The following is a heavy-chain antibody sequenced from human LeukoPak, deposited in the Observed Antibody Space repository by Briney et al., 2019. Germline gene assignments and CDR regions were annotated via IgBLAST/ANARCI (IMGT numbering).Heavy chain of an antibody. CDR2: ISGSGGST. J-gene: IGHJ4*02. D-gene: IGHD5-12*01. CDR3: AKTPVATIGHFDY. CDR1: GFTFSSYA. V-gene: IGHV3-23*01. Sequence: HPGGSLRLSCAASGFTFSSYAMSWVRQAPGKGLEWVSAISGSGGSTYYADSVKGRFTISRDNSKNTLYLQMNSLRAEDTAVYYCAKTPVATIGHFDYWGQGTLVTVSS.